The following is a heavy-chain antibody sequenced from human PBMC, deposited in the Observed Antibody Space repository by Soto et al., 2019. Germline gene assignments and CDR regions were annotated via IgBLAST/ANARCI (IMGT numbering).Heavy chain of an antibody. CDR1: GYTFTSYG. Sequence: GASVKVSCKASGYTFTSYGISWVRQAPGQGLEWMGWISAYNGNTNYAQKLQGRVTMTTDTSTSTAYMELRSLRSDDTAVYYCASGSGIAVAGTFDYWGQGTLVTVSS. V-gene: IGHV1-18*01. J-gene: IGHJ4*02. D-gene: IGHD6-19*01. CDR3: ASGSGIAVAGTFDY. CDR2: ISAYNGNT.